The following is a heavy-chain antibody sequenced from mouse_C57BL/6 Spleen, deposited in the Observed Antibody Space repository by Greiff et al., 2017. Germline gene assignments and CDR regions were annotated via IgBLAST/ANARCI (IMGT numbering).Heavy chain of an antibody. D-gene: IGHD3-2*02. Sequence: QVQLKESGAELVKPGASVKLSCKASGYTFTEYTIHWVKQRSGQGLEWIGWFYAGSGSIKYNEKFKDKATLTADKASSTVYMELSRLTSEDSAVYFCARHEGGSSGHVTFAYWGQGTLVTVSA. V-gene: IGHV1-62-2*01. CDR1: GYTFTEYT. CDR3: ARHEGGSSGHVTFAY. J-gene: IGHJ3*01. CDR2: FYAGSGSI.